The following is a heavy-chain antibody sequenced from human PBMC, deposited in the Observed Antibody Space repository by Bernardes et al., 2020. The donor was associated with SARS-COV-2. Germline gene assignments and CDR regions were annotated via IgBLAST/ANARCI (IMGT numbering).Heavy chain of an antibody. CDR3: ARHNYYGSGSYLGGY. D-gene: IGHD3-10*01. CDR2: IHFSGST. V-gene: IGHV4-59*08. CDR1: GGSISGYY. J-gene: IGHJ4*02. Sequence: ETLSLTCTVSGGSISGYYWSWIRQPPGKGLEWIGYIHFSGSTKYNPSLKSRLKISLDTSQNQFSLKLSSVTAADTAVYYCARHNYYGSGSYLGGYWGQGTLVTVSS.